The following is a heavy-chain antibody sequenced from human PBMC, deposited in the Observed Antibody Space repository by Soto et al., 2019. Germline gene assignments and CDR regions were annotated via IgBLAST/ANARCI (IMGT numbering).Heavy chain of an antibody. J-gene: IGHJ4*02. D-gene: IGHD6-19*01. CDR1: GFTFTSSA. CDR3: AREKAVAGWVFDY. CDR2: IVVGSGNT. V-gene: IGHV1-58*01. Sequence: ASVKVSCKASGFTFTSSAVQWVRQARGQRLEWIGWIVVGSGNTNYAQKFQERVTISRDNSKNTLYLQMNSLRAEDTAVYYCAREKAVAGWVFDYWGQGTLVTVS.